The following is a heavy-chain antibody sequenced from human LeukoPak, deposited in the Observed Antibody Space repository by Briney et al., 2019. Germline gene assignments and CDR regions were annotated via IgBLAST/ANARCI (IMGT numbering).Heavy chain of an antibody. D-gene: IGHD3-22*01. CDR3: ARSSGYYDSSGYSVPFDY. CDR2: IYYSGST. V-gene: IGHV4-59*01. J-gene: IGHJ4*02. Sequence: KPSETLSLTCTVSGGSISSYYWSWIRQPSGKGLEWIGYIYYSGSTNYNPSLKSRVTISVDTSKNQFSLKLSSVTAADTAVYYCARSSGYYDSSGYSVPFDYWGQGTLVTVSS. CDR1: GGSISSYY.